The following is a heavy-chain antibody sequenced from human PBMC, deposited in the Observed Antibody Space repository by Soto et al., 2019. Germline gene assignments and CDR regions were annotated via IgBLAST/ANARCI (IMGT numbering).Heavy chain of an antibody. CDR1: GYSFTSYG. Sequence: ASVKVSCKASGYSFTSYGISWVRQAPGQGLEWMGWINPNSGGTNYAQKFQGWVTTTRDTSISTAYMELSRLRSDDTAVYYCAREAGYSYGLGYYGMDVWGQGTTVTVSS. V-gene: IGHV1-2*04. CDR3: AREAGYSYGLGYYGMDV. CDR2: INPNSGGT. D-gene: IGHD5-18*01. J-gene: IGHJ6*02.